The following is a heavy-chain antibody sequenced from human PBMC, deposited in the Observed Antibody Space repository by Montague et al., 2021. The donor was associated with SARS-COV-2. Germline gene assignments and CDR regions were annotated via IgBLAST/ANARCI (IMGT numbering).Heavy chain of an antibody. D-gene: IGHD4-17*01. CDR2: IYYSGST. CDR1: GGSISSSSYY. CDR3: ARDGGTVTTFLGVGYVRVGLNWFDP. J-gene: IGHJ5*02. V-gene: IGHV4-39*07. Sequence: SETLSLTCTVSGGSISSSSYYWGWIRQPPGKGLEWIGRIYYSGSTYYNPSLKSRVTISVDTSKNQFSLKLSSVTAADTAVYYCARDGGTVTTFLGVGYVRVGLNWFDPWGQGTLVTVSS.